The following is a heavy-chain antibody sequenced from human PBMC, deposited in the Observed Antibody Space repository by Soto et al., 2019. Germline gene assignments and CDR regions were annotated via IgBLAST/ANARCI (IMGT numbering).Heavy chain of an antibody. D-gene: IGHD1-26*01. CDR2: IIPIFGTA. CDR3: ASPRRGSGSYLAAFDI. J-gene: IGHJ3*02. V-gene: IGHV1-69*01. CDR1: GGTFSSYA. Sequence: QVQLVQSGAEVKKPGSSVKVSCKASGGTFSSYAISWVRQAPGQGLEWMGGIIPIFGTANYAQKFQGRVTIPADEATSTAYMERSSLRSEDTAVYYCASPRRGSGSYLAAFDIWGQGTMVTVSS.